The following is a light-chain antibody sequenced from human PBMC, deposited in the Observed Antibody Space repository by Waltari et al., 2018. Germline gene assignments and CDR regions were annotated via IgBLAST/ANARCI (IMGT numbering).Light chain of an antibody. CDR1: PSVTS. J-gene: IGKJ2*01. CDR3: QQYNKGLDT. V-gene: IGKV3-15*01. Sequence: ELVMTQSPATLSVSPEEGATLSCRASPSVTSLAWYQQIPGQAPRLLIYGASTRAAGIPARFSGSGSGTEFTLTISSLQSEDLAVYYCQQYNKGLDTFGQGTKLEIK. CDR2: GAS.